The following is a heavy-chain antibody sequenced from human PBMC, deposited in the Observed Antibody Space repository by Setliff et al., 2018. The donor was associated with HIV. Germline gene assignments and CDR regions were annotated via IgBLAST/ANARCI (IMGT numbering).Heavy chain of an antibody. J-gene: IGHJ4*02. Sequence: ASVKVSCKASGYTFTSYALNWVRQAPGQGLEWMGWINTNTGNPTYAQGFTGRFVFSLDTSVTTAYLQISSLKADDTAVYYCARESPMIVAASTTFDYWGQGTLVTVSS. D-gene: IGHD3-22*01. CDR1: GYTFTSYA. CDR2: INTNTGNP. CDR3: ARESPMIVAASTTFDY. V-gene: IGHV7-4-1*02.